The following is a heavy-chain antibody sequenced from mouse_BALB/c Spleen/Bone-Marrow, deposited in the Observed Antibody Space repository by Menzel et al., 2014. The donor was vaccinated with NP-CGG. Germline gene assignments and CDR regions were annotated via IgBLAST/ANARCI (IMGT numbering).Heavy chain of an antibody. CDR1: GYAFSTYW. D-gene: IGHD3-1*01. CDR2: IYPGDGDT. J-gene: IGHJ2*01. V-gene: IGHV1-80*01. CDR3: ARVGFSFDY. Sequence: VQLQQSGAELVRPGSSVKISCKASGYAFSTYWMNWVKQRPGQGLEWIGQIYPGDGDTNSNGKFKGKATLTADRSSSTASMQLSSLTSEDSAVYFCARVGFSFDYWGQGTTLTVSS.